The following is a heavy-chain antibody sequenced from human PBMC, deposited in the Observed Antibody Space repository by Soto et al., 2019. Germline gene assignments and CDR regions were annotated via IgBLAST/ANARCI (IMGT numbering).Heavy chain of an antibody. CDR2: IYYSGST. Sequence: PSETLSLTCTVSGGSISSYYWSWIRQPPGKGLEWIGYIYYSGSTNYNPSLKSRVTISVDTSKNQFSLKLSSVTAADTAVYYCARGGYYGSGSYFESPRFDPWGQGTLVTVSS. CDR3: ARGGYYGSGSYFESPRFDP. J-gene: IGHJ5*02. D-gene: IGHD3-10*01. CDR1: GGSISSYY. V-gene: IGHV4-59*01.